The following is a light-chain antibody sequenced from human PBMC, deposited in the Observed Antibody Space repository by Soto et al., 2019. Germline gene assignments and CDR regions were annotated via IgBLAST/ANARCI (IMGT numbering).Light chain of an antibody. CDR1: SGHSSYA. V-gene: IGLV4-69*01. CDR3: QTWGAGIQV. CDR2: LNSDGSH. Sequence: QLVLTQSPSASASLGASAKLTCTLSSGHSSYAIAWHQQQPEKGPRYLMKLNSDGSHSKGDGIPGRFSGSSSGAERYLTISSLQSEDEADYYCQTWGAGIQVFGGGTKVTVL. J-gene: IGLJ2*01.